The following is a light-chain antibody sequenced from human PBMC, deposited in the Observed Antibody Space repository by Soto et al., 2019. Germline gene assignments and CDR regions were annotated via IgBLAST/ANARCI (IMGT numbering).Light chain of an antibody. V-gene: IGKV1-9*01. CDR2: SAS. CDR1: QGISSH. Sequence: IQVTQSPSSLSASVGDRVTITCRASQGISSHLAWYQQKPGRAPKVLIYSASTLETGVPSRFSGSGFGTDVTLTISSLQSEDFATYCCQQFNSLPLTFGGGTRVEIK. J-gene: IGKJ4*01. CDR3: QQFNSLPLT.